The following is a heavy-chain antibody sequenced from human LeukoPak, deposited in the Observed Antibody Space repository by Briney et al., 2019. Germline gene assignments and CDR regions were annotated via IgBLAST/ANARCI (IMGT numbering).Heavy chain of an antibody. J-gene: IGHJ4*02. CDR2: IFSHDEK. Sequence: KESGPVLVKPTETLTLTCTVSGFSLSNARMGVSWIRQPPGKALEWLAHIFSHDEKSYSTSLKSRLTISKDTSKSQVVLTMTTMDLVDTATYYCARILEAARTFDYWGQGTLVTVSS. V-gene: IGHV2-26*01. D-gene: IGHD6-6*01. CDR3: ARILEAARTFDY. CDR1: GFSLSNARMG.